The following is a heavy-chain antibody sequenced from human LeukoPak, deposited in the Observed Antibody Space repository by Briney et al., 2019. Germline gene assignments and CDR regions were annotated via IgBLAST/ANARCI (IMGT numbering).Heavy chain of an antibody. CDR1: GYMFTSYS. J-gene: IGHJ4*02. V-gene: IGHV1-46*03. CDR3: TRDGYYGVSYYFDY. Sequence: ASVKVSCKASGYMFTSYSMHWVRQAPGQGLEWMGIINPSGASTSYAQKFQGRVTMTRDTSTNTVYMELCSLRSEDTAVYYCTRDGYYGVSYYFDYWGQGTLVTVSS. CDR2: INPSGAST. D-gene: IGHD4-17*01.